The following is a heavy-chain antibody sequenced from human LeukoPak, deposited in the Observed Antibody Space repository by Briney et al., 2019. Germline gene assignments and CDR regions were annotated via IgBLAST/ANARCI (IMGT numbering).Heavy chain of an antibody. CDR3: AKGTGVGGDDAFDF. J-gene: IGHJ3*01. Sequence: GGSLRLSCAVSGFTFSSYAMAWVRQAPGKGLEWVSGISGSGGSTYYADSLKGRFIISRDNSNNTVFLQMNSLRVEGTAIYYCAKGTGVGGDDAFDFWGQGTMVTVSS. CDR1: GFTFSSYA. V-gene: IGHV3-23*01. CDR2: ISGSGGST. D-gene: IGHD3-3*01.